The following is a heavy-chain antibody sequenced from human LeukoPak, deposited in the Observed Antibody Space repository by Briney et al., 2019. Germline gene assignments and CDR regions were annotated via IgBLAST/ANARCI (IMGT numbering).Heavy chain of an antibody. V-gene: IGHV1-3*01. Sequence: GASVKVSCKASGYTFTSYAMHWVRQAPGQRLEWMGWINAGNGNTKYSQKFQGRVTITRDMSTSTAYMELSSLRSEDTAVYYCAADRGYYDSSGYYGPWGYYYGMDVWGQGTTVTVSS. J-gene: IGHJ6*02. D-gene: IGHD3-22*01. CDR3: AADRGYYDSSGYYGPWGYYYGMDV. CDR2: INAGNGNT. CDR1: GYTFTSYA.